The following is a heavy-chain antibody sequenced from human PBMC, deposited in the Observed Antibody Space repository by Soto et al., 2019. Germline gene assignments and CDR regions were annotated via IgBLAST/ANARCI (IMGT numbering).Heavy chain of an antibody. D-gene: IGHD2-2*01. Sequence: GGSLRLSCAASGFTFSNAWMSWVRQAPGKGLEWVGRIKRKTDGGTTDYAAHMKGRFTISRDDSKNTLYLQMNSLNTEDTAVHDCTKDYSSGYCSSNRCPWGAFDIWGQGTTVTVSS. CDR1: GFTFSNAW. CDR3: TKDYSSGYCSSNRCPWGAFDI. J-gene: IGHJ3*02. CDR2: IKRKTDGGTT. V-gene: IGHV3-15*01.